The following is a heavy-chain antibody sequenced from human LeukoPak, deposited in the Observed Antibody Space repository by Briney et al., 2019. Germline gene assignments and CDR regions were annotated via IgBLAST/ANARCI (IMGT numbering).Heavy chain of an antibody. CDR2: IWYDGSNK. V-gene: IGHV3-33*01. J-gene: IGHJ3*02. D-gene: IGHD3-10*01. CDR1: GFTFSSYG. Sequence: GGSLRLSCAASGFTFSSYGMHWVRQAPGKGLEWVAVIWYDGSNKYYADSVKGRFTISRDNSKNTLYLQMNSLRAEDTAVYYCARPTMVRGVHGHDAFDIWGQGTMVTVSS. CDR3: ARPTMVRGVHGHDAFDI.